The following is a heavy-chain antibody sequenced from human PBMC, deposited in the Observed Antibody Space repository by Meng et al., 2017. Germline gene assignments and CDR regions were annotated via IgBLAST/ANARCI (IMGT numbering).Heavy chain of an antibody. CDR3: TTGSEKYYYDSSGYYYFDY. D-gene: IGHD3-22*01. J-gene: IGHJ4*02. Sequence: GGSLRLSCAASGFTFSNAWMSWVRQAPGKGLEWVGRIKSKTDGGTTDYAAPVKGRFTISRDDSKNTLYLQMNSLKTEDTAVYYCTTGSEKYYYDSSGYYYFDYWGQGTLVTGAS. CDR1: GFTFSNAW. V-gene: IGHV3-15*01. CDR2: IKSKTDGGTT.